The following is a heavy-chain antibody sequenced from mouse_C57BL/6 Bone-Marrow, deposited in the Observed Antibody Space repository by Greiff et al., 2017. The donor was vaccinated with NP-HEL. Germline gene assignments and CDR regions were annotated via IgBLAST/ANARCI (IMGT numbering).Heavy chain of an antibody. V-gene: IGHV5-4*03. CDR3: ARGVMITYYAMDY. Sequence: EVKLEESGGGLVKPGGSLKLSCAASGFTFSSYAMSWVRQTPEKRLEWVATISDGGSYTYYPDNVKGRFTISRDNAKNNLYLQMSHLKSEDTAMYYCARGVMITYYAMDYWGQGTSVTVSS. CDR2: ISDGGSYT. CDR1: GFTFSSYA. J-gene: IGHJ4*01. D-gene: IGHD2-4*01.